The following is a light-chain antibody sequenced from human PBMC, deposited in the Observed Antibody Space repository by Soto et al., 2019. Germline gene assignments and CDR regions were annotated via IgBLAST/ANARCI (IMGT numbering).Light chain of an antibody. Sequence: EIVLTQSPGTLSLSPGERVTLSCRASQSVSSSYFGWFQQRPGQAPRLLIYDTVNRATGIPDRFSGSGSGTDFTLTISRLEPEDFAVYYCHQYSGPPYTVGQGNKLEI. V-gene: IGKV3-20*01. CDR3: HQYSGPPYT. J-gene: IGKJ2*01. CDR2: DTV. CDR1: QSVSSSY.